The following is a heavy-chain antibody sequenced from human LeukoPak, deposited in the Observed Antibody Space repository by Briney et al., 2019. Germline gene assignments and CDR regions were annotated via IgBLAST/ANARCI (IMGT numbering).Heavy chain of an antibody. CDR2: IYYSGST. Sequence: SETLSLTCTVSGGSISGYYWSWIRQPPGKGLEWIGYIYYSGSTNYNPSLKSRVTISVDTSKNQFSLKLSSVTAADTAVYHCARGSSSGPWAFDIWGQGTMVTVSS. J-gene: IGHJ3*02. D-gene: IGHD2-15*01. V-gene: IGHV4-59*08. CDR1: GGSISGYY. CDR3: ARGSSSGPWAFDI.